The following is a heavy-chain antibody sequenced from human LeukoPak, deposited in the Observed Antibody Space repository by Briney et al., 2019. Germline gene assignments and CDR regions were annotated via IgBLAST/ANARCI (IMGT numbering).Heavy chain of an antibody. J-gene: IGHJ6*03. CDR2: INHSGST. D-gene: IGHD3-10*01. V-gene: IGHV4-39*07. CDR1: GNSISSGDNY. CDR3: ARLRRPAYCSGSYISYYYYYMDV. Sequence: SETLSLTCTVSGNSISSGDNYWSWIRQPPGKGLEWIGEINHSGSTNYNPSLKSRVTISVDTSKNQFSLKLSSVTAADTAVYDCARLRRPAYCSGSYISYYYYYMDVWGKGTTVTISS.